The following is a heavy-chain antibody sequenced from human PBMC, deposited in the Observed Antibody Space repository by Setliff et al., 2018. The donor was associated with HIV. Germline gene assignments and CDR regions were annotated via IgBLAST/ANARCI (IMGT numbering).Heavy chain of an antibody. V-gene: IGHV3-15*01. CDR1: GFTFSSYG. J-gene: IGHJ4*02. CDR3: TTEGAF. D-gene: IGHD3-16*01. CDR2: SKSKSDGGTI. Sequence: GGSLRLSCAASGFTFSSYGMHWVRQAPGKGLEWVGRSKSKSDGGTIEYGAAAKGRFTISRDDSTDTLYLRMSSLKAEDTGIYYCTTEGAFWGLGTLVTVSS.